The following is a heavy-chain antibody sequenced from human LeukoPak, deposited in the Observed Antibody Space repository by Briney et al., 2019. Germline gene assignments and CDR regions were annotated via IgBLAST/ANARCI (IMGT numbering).Heavy chain of an antibody. J-gene: IGHJ4*02. Sequence: PGGSLRLSCAASGFTFSSFSIHWVRQPPGKGLEWVAFIRYDGSNKYYADSVKGRFTISRDNSKNTLYLQMNSLRAEDTAVYYCARVYQGVAIFDGIDYWGQGTLVTVSS. CDR1: GFTFSSFS. D-gene: IGHD3-3*01. CDR3: ARVYQGVAIFDGIDY. CDR2: IRYDGSNK. V-gene: IGHV3-30*02.